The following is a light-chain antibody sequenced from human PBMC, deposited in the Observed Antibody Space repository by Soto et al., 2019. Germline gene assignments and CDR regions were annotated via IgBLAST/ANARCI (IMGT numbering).Light chain of an antibody. J-gene: IGKJ2*02. CDR1: QSISTN. V-gene: IGKV1-39*01. Sequence: DIQMTQSPSSLSASVGDRVTITCRASQSISTNLNWYQQKPGRAPKHLIFGASSWHSGVPSRFRGSGSGTDFTLTSSSLQHDDFATYYCQQSYRTPPSTFGQGTKLEIK. CDR3: QQSYRTPPST. CDR2: GAS.